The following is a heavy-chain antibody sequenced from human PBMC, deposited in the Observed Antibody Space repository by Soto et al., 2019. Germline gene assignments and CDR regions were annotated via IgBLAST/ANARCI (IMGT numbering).Heavy chain of an antibody. D-gene: IGHD6-19*01. CDR1: GFTFSDTG. Sequence: QVQLVESGGGVVQPGMSLRLSCVGSGFTFSDTGMRWVRQAPGKGLEWVAMISHNGGSKQYKDSVRGRFTISRDNSENTVYLLMDSLRAEDTAVFFCAKDLYSSGWYNYFDPWGQGTPVTVSS. CDR2: ISHNGGSK. J-gene: IGHJ5*02. CDR3: AKDLYSSGWYNYFDP. V-gene: IGHV3-30*18.